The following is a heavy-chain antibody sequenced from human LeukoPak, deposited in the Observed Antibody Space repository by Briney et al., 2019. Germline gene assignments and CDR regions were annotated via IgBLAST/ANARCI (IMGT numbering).Heavy chain of an antibody. CDR2: INSDGSST. D-gene: IGHD6-13*01. V-gene: IGHV3-74*01. CDR3: ARVSSSWNPFDY. CDR1: GFTFSSYW. J-gene: IGHJ4*02. Sequence: PGGSLRLSCAASGFTFSSYWMHWVRQAPGKGLVWVSRINSDGSSTNYADSVTGRFTISRDNAKKTLYLQMNSLRAEDTAVYYCARVSSSWNPFDYWGQGALVTVSS.